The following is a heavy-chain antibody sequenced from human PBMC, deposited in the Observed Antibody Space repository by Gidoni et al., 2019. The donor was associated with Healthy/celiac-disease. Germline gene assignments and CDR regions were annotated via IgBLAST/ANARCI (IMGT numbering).Heavy chain of an antibody. V-gene: IGHV1-2*02. CDR3: ARDLRGDGYIPDAFDI. CDR2: INPNSGGT. Sequence: QLVPSGAEVKKPWASVTVSCKASGYTFTGYYMHWVRQAPGQGLEWMGWINPNSGGTNYAQKFQGRVTMTRDTSISTAYMELSRLRSDDTAVYYCARDLRGDGYIPDAFDIWGQGTMVTVSS. J-gene: IGHJ3*02. CDR1: GYTFTGYY. D-gene: IGHD3-10*01.